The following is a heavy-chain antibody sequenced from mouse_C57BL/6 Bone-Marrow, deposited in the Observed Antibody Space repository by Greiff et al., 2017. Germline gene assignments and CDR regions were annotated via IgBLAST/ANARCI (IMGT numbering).Heavy chain of an antibody. J-gene: IGHJ1*03. CDR1: GFNIKDYY. Sequence: VQLQQSGAELVKPGASVKLSCTASGFNIKDYYMHWVKQRTEQGLEWIGRIDPEDGETKYAQKFKGKATITADTSSNTAYLQLSSLTSEDTAVYFCASSEGWYFDVWGTGTTVTVSS. V-gene: IGHV14-2*01. CDR2: IDPEDGET. CDR3: ASSEGWYFDV.